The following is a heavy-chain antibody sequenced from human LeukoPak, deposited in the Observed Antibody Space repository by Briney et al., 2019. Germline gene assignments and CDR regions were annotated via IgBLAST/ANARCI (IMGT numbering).Heavy chain of an antibody. CDR2: IRNKANSYTT. V-gene: IGHV3-72*01. CDR3: ARGGSYRAFDY. Sequence: GGSLRLSCAASGFTFSDHYMDWVRQAPGKGLEWVGRIRNKANSYTTEYAASVKGRFTMSRDDSKNSLYLQMNSLKIEDTAVYYCARGGSYRAFDYWGQGTLVTVSS. D-gene: IGHD1-26*01. J-gene: IGHJ4*02. CDR1: GFTFSDHY.